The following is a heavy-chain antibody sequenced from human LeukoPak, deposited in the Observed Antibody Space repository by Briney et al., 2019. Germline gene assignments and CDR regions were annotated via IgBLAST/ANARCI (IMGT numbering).Heavy chain of an antibody. D-gene: IGHD6-13*01. Sequence: PSETLSLTCTVSGGSISSYYWSWIRQPAGKGLEWIGRIYTSGSTNYNPSLKSRVTMSVDTSKNQFSLKLSSVTAADTAVYYCARLRIAAAGDAFDIWGQGTMVTVSS. CDR3: ARLRIAAAGDAFDI. CDR1: GGSISSYY. CDR2: IYTSGST. J-gene: IGHJ3*02. V-gene: IGHV4-4*07.